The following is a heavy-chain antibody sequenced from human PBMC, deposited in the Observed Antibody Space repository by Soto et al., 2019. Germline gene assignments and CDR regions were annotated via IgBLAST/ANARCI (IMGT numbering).Heavy chain of an antibody. D-gene: IGHD5-12*01. V-gene: IGHV1-2*02. CDR3: ARDLGGYDLYGPDT. J-gene: IGHJ5*02. CDR1: GDTFTDSS. Sequence: ASVKVSCKXSGDTFTDSSMHWVRQAPGQGLEWMGWINLNGGDTNYAEKFRGRVTMTRDTSIITAYMELTRLKSDDTAVYYCARDLGGYDLYGPDTWGQGTLVTVSS. CDR2: INLNGGDT.